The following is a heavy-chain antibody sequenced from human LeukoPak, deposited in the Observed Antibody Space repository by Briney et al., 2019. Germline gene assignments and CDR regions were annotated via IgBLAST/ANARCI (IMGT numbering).Heavy chain of an antibody. Sequence: PSETLSLTCTVSGGSISSYYWSWIRQPPGKGLEWIGYIYYSGSTNFNPSLKSRVTISVDTSKNQFSLKLSSVTAADTAVYYCARTDSEPYYYYHMDVWGKGTTVTVSS. J-gene: IGHJ6*03. CDR1: GGSISSYY. CDR2: IYYSGST. D-gene: IGHD1-14*01. CDR3: ARTDSEPYYYYHMDV. V-gene: IGHV4-59*12.